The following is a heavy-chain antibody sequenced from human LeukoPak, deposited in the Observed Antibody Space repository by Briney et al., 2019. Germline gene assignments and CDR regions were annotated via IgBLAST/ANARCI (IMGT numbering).Heavy chain of an antibody. CDR3: AKHYGSGSALIDY. J-gene: IGHJ4*02. Sequence: GGSLRLSCAASGFTVSSNYMSWVRQAPGKGLEWVSVIYSGGSTYYADSVKGRFTISRDNSKNTLYLQMNSLRAEDTAVYYCAKHYGSGSALIDYWGQGTLVTVSS. CDR1: GFTVSSNY. V-gene: IGHV3-66*04. D-gene: IGHD3-10*01. CDR2: IYSGGST.